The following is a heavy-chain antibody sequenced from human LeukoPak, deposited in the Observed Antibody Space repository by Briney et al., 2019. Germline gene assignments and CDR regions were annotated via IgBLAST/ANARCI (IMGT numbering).Heavy chain of an antibody. J-gene: IGHJ4*02. CDR1: GGSISSYY. Sequence: SETLSPTCTVSGGSISSYYWSWIRQPPGKGLEWIGYIYYSGSTNYNPSLKSRVTISVDTSKNQFSLKLSSVTAADTAVYYCARGRTRTRFDYWGQGTLVTVSS. V-gene: IGHV4-59*08. CDR2: IYYSGST. D-gene: IGHD1-7*01. CDR3: ARGRTRTRFDY.